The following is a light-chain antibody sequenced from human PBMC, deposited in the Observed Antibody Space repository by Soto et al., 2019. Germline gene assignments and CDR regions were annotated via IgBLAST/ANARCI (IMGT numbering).Light chain of an antibody. Sequence: DIQMTQSPSSLSASVGDRVAITCRATQRITNYLNWYQQKPGKAPNLLIYAASSFQSGVPSRFSGSGSGTDFTLTNSSLQPEDIATYYCQQSYSTPHTFGQGTKLEI. CDR3: QQSYSTPHT. CDR2: AAS. V-gene: IGKV1-39*01. J-gene: IGKJ2*01. CDR1: QRITNY.